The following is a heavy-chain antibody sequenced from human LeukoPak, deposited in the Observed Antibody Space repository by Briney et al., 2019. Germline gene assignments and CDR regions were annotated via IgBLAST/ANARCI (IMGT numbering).Heavy chain of an antibody. J-gene: IGHJ4*02. V-gene: IGHV3-48*04. D-gene: IGHD3-10*01. CDR1: GFTFSHYS. CDR3: ARHYSGSGSYYAYFDF. Sequence: GGSLRLSCAASGFTFSHYSMNWVRQAPGKGLEWVSVKGRFTISRDNAKNSLYLQMNSLRAEDTAVYYCARHYSGSGSYYAYFDFWGQGTLVTVSS.